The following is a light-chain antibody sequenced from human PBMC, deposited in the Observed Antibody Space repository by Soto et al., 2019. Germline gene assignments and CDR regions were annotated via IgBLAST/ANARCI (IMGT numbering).Light chain of an antibody. CDR2: GAS. Sequence: IVLTQSPGTLSLSPGERATLSCRASQSVSSNYLAWYQQTPGQAPRLLIYGASSRATGIPDRFSGRAWGTDCTLTISRLEAEDFEVYYGQQYNSSPTFGGGTKVEIK. CDR1: QSVSSNY. CDR3: QQYNSSPT. V-gene: IGKV3-20*01. J-gene: IGKJ4*01.